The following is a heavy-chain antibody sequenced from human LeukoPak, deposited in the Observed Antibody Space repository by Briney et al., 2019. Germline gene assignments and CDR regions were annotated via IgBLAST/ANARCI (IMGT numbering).Heavy chain of an antibody. CDR3: ARVGASGVVVVPAGSFDY. CDR2: VSQSGNT. CDR1: GDSISSSDHY. D-gene: IGHD2-2*01. Sequence: PSETLSLTCTLSGDSISSSDHYWVWIRQSPGKGLEWIGSVSQSGNTYYKSSLKSRVTISVDTSKNQFSLKLSSVTAADTAVYYCARVGASGVVVVPAGSFDYWGQGTLVTVSS. V-gene: IGHV4-39*07. J-gene: IGHJ4*02.